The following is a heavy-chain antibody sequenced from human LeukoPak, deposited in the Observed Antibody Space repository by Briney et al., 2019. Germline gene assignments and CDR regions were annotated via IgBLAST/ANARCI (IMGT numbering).Heavy chain of an antibody. J-gene: IGHJ4*02. CDR3: ARDHNWGPDF. V-gene: IGHV1-2*02. CDR1: GYTFTGYY. Sequence: ASVKVSCKASGYTFTGYYIHWVRQAPGQGLEWMGWINPNSGGTNFAQKFQGRVTLTRDTSISTAYMYLSGLTSDDTAIYYCARDHNWGPDFWGQGTLVTVPS. D-gene: IGHD7-27*01. CDR2: INPNSGGT.